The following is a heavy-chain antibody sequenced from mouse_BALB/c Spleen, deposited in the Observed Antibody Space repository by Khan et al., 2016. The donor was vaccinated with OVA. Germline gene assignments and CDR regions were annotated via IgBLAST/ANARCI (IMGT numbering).Heavy chain of an antibody. D-gene: IGHD2-10*02. CDR3: ARGEYGNFFFDY. V-gene: IGHV1S132*01. CDR1: GYIFTSYW. J-gene: IGHJ2*01. CDR2: IYPGTGST. Sequence: QVQLQQSGGELVRPGASVKVSCKTSGYIFTSYWIHWVKQRSGQGLEWIARIYPGTGSTYYNEKFKGKATLTADKSSSTAYMQLSILKSEDSAVYICARGEYGNFFFDYWGQGTTLTVSS.